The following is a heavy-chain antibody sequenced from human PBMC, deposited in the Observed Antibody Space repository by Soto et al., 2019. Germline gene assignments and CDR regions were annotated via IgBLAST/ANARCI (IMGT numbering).Heavy chain of an antibody. V-gene: IGHV3-33*01. J-gene: IGHJ1*01. CDR1: GFTFGSYG. D-gene: IGHD3-22*01. Sequence: GGSLRLSCAASGFTFGSYGMHWVRQAPGKGLEWVAVIWYDGSNKYYADSVKGRFTISRDNSKNTLYLQMNSLRAEDTAVYYCASYYDSSGYYYCQHWGQGTLVTVSS. CDR2: IWYDGSNK. CDR3: ASYYDSSGYYYCQH.